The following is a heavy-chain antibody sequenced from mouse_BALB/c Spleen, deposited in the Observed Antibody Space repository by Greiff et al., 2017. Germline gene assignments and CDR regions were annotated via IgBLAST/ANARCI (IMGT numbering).Heavy chain of an antibody. CDR3: ARKNSLLRLTGAMDY. Sequence: VQLQQSGAELMKPGASVKISCKATGYTFSSYWIEWVKQRPGHGLEWIGEILPGSGSTNYNEKFKGKATFTADTSSNTAYMQLSSLTSEDSAVYYCARKNSLLRLTGAMDYWGQGTSVTVSS. D-gene: IGHD1-2*01. J-gene: IGHJ4*01. CDR1: GYTFSSYW. CDR2: ILPGSGST. V-gene: IGHV1-9*01.